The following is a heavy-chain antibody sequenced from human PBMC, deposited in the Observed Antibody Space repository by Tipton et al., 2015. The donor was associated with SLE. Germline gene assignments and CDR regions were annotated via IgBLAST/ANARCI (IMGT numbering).Heavy chain of an antibody. Sequence: TLSLTCTVSGASISTHYWSWIRQPPGKGLEWIGYISYTGNTNFNPSLKSRVTMSVATSKNQFSLRLTSVTAADTAVYYCARGSVVADDFWGQGTLVTVSS. J-gene: IGHJ4*02. V-gene: IGHV4-59*11. CDR1: GASISTHY. CDR3: ARGSVVADDF. D-gene: IGHD2-15*01. CDR2: ISYTGNT.